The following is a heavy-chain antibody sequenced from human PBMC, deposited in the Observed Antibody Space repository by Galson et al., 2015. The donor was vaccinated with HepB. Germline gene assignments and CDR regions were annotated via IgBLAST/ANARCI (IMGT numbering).Heavy chain of an antibody. J-gene: IGHJ1*01. D-gene: IGHD2/OR15-2a*01. V-gene: IGHV3-23*01. Sequence: SLRLSCAASGLTFSNYAMTWVRQAPGKGLEWVSTIGGSDDTTYYADSVKGRFTMSKDNSKNTLYPQMNSLRAEDTATYYCAKITGRFNDYFFWGQGTLVTVSS. CDR3: AKITGRFNDYFF. CDR2: IGGSDDTT. CDR1: GLTFSNYA.